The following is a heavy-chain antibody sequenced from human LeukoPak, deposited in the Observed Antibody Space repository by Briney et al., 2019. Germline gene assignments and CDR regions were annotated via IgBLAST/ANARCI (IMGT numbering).Heavy chain of an antibody. D-gene: IGHD2-2*01. CDR3: ASGPVVPAAIGAYFDY. J-gene: IGHJ4*02. CDR2: IYYSGST. CDR1: GSSISSGGYY. V-gene: IGHV4-31*03. Sequence: SQTLSLTCTVSGSSISSGGYYWSWIRQHPGKGLEWIGYIYYSGSTYYNPSLKSRVTISVDTSKNQFSLKLSSVTAADTAVYYCASGPVVPAAIGAYFDYWGQGTLVTVSS.